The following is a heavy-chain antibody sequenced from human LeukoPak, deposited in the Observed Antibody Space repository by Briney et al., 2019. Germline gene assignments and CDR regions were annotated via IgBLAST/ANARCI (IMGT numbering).Heavy chain of an antibody. CDR1: GSSISSYY. CDR3: ARAGAHYDFWSGS. CDR2: IYYSGST. V-gene: IGHV4-59*01. J-gene: IGHJ5*02. Sequence: SETLSLTCTISGSSISSYYWSWIRQPPGKGLEWIGYIYYSGSTNYNPSLKSRVTISLDTSKNQFSLKLSSVTAADTAVYYCARAGAHYDFWSGSWGQGTLVTVSS. D-gene: IGHD3-3*01.